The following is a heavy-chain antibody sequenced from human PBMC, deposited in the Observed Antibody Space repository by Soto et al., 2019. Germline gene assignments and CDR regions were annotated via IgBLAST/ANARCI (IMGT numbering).Heavy chain of an antibody. Sequence: GASVKVSCKASGYTFCTHAMHWVRQAPGQSLEWMGWINGGTGQTKHSHRFQDRVSITRDTSASTAYMELSSLRSEDTAVYYCARGKGMGDGYYYYGLDICGQGTTVTVSS. CDR2: INGGTGQT. CDR3: ARGKGMGDGYYYYGLDI. V-gene: IGHV1-3*01. CDR1: GYTFCTHA. J-gene: IGHJ6*02. D-gene: IGHD1-26*01.